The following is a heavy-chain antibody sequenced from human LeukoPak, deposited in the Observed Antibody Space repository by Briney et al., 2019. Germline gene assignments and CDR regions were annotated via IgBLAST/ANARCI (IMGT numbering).Heavy chain of an antibody. V-gene: IGHV3-23*01. J-gene: IGHJ4*02. CDR1: GFTFSSYA. CDR2: ISGSGGST. CDR3: AKGVARQAQHDYGDYDY. D-gene: IGHD4-17*01. Sequence: GGSLRLSCAASGFTFSSYAMSWVRQAPGTGLEWVSGISGSGGSTYYADSVKGRFTISRDNSKDTLYVQMNSLRAEDAAVYYCAKGVARQAQHDYGDYDYWGQGTLVTVSS.